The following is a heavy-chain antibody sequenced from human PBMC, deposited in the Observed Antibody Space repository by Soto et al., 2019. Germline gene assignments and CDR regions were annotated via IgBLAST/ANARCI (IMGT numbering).Heavy chain of an antibody. J-gene: IGHJ6*02. CDR1: GGSVSSGSYY. CDR2: IYYSGST. Sequence: SETLSLTCTVSGGSVSSGSYYWSWIRQPPGKGLEWIGYIYYSGSTNYNPSLKSRVTISVDTSKNQFSLKLSSVTAADTAVYYCARGFWSGYYNSYYCYGIDVWGRGTTVTVSS. V-gene: IGHV4-61*01. D-gene: IGHD3-3*01. CDR3: ARGFWSGYYNSYYCYGIDV.